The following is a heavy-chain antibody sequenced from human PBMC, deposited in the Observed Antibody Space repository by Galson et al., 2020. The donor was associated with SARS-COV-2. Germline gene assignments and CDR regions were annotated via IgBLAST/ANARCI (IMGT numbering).Heavy chain of an antibody. CDR1: GFTFSNHW. J-gene: IGHJ4*02. CDR2: INSDGSST. V-gene: IGHV3-74*01. CDR3: VRGSYEGANSGVFDY. D-gene: IGHD1-26*01. Sequence: QAGGSLTLSCAASGFTFSNHWMHWVRRAPGTGLVWVSRINSDGSSTSYADSVKGRFTISRDNAKNTLYLQMNSLRAEDTAVYYCVRGSYEGANSGVFDYWGQGTLVTVSS.